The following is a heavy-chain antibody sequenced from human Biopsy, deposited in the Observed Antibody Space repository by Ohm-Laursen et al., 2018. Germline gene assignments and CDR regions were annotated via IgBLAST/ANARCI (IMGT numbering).Heavy chain of an antibody. D-gene: IGHD2-15*01. J-gene: IGHJ4*02. V-gene: IGHV4-34*01. CDR1: GESFNGYY. CDR3: ARHGSQGYCTGGSCVDY. Sequence: SETLSLTCAVYGESFNGYYWSWIRQTPGKGLEWIGSIYYRGNTNYNPSLKSRVTISVDTSKNQFSLKLSSATAADTAVFYCARHGSQGYCTGGSCVDYWGQGALVIVSS. CDR2: IYYRGNT.